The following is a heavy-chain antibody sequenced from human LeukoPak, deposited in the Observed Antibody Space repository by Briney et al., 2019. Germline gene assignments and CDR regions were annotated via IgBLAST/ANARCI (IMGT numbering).Heavy chain of an antibody. CDR2: ISSDGGST. D-gene: IGHD6-13*01. Sequence: GGSLRLSCAASGFTFNTYAMHWVRQAPGKGLEYVATISSDGGSTYYASSVKGRFTISGHNSRNTLYLQIGSLRAEDMAVYYCARGGGSSWHAIDYWGQGTLVTVSS. CDR1: GFTFNTYA. J-gene: IGHJ4*02. V-gene: IGHV3-64*01. CDR3: ARGGGSSWHAIDY.